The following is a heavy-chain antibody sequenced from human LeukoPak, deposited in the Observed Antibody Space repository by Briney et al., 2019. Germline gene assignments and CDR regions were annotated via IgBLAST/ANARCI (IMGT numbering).Heavy chain of an antibody. CDR2: FSSSGGT. CDR1: GGSLSYYY. CDR3: VKGSYCSGGDCYGYYMDV. V-gene: IGHV4-59*01. D-gene: IGHD2-15*01. J-gene: IGHJ6*03. Sequence: PSETLSLTCTVSGGSLSYYYWSWIRQPPGKGLEWIGYFSSSGGTNYNPSLKSRLTISVDTSKNQVSLNLRSVTAADAAVYYCVKGSYCSGGDCYGYYMDVWGKGTTVAVSS.